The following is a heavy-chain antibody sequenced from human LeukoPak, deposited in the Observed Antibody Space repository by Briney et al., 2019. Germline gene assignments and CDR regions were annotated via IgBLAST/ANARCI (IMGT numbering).Heavy chain of an antibody. D-gene: IGHD1-26*01. CDR1: GFTFSSYA. CDR3: AKGLQGELPLAY. Sequence: GGSLRLSCAASGFTFSSYAMSWVRQAPGKGLEWVSAFSGSGGKTYYADSVKGRFTISRDNSKNTLYLQMNSLRAADTAVYYCAKGLQGELPLAYWGQGPLVTVS. J-gene: IGHJ4*02. V-gene: IGHV3-23*01. CDR2: FSGSGGKT.